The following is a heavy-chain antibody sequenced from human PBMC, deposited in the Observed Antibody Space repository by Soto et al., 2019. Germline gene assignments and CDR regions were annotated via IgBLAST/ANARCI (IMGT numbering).Heavy chain of an antibody. CDR2: ISGSGGST. CDR3: AKDGYDSSGYYYFDY. D-gene: IGHD3-22*01. V-gene: IGHV3-23*01. J-gene: IGHJ4*02. Sequence: PGGSLRLSCAASGFTFSSYAMSWVRQAPGKGLEWVSAISGSGGSTYYADSVKGRFTISRDNSKNTLYLQMNGLRAEDTAVYYCAKDGYDSSGYYYFDYWGQGTLVTVSS. CDR1: GFTFSSYA.